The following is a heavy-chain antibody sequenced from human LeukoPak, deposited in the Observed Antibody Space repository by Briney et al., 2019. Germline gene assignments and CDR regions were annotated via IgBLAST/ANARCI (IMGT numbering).Heavy chain of an antibody. V-gene: IGHV3-53*01. J-gene: IGHJ4*02. Sequence: GGSLRLSCAASGFTVSSNYMRWVRQAPGKGLEWVSGIYSGGSTYYADSVKGRFTISRDNSKNTLYLQMNSLRAEDTAVYYCARDSIAAAGTGLDYWGQGTLVTVSS. CDR1: GFTVSSNY. CDR2: IYSGGST. CDR3: ARDSIAAAGTGLDY. D-gene: IGHD6-13*01.